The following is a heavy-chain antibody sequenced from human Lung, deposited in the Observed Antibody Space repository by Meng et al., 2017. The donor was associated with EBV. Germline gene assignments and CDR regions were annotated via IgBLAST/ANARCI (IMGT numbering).Heavy chain of an antibody. V-gene: IGHV4-4*02. Sequence: QVQLQEWGPGLVKPSGTLSLTCAVSGGSISSYYWCRCGRPPPGEGEEWMEDNYNSGSTNYNPSLKRRVTISVDKSKNQSSLKLSSVAAEDTAVYYCARGLCISGGSCPLDYWGQGTLVTVSS. CDR3: ARGLCISGGSCPLDY. CDR1: GGSISSYYW. CDR2: NYNSGST. J-gene: IGHJ4*02. D-gene: IGHD2-15*01.